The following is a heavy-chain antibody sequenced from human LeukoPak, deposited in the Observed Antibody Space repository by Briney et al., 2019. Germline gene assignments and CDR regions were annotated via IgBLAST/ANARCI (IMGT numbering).Heavy chain of an antibody. Sequence: PSETLSLTCTVSGGSISSYYWSWLRQPPGKGLECLGYIYYSGSTKHNTSLKSPVTISLDTSKNQFSLTMNSVTAADPAVYYSGSTNYNPSLKGRVTISVDTSKNHFSLKLSFVTAADTAVYYCARVVDYDIFAGSTYYFDCWGQGTLVTVSS. CDR2: IYYSGST. D-gene: IGHD3-10*01. CDR3: GSTNYNPSLKGRVTISVDTSKNHFSLKLSFVTAADTAVYYCARVVDYDIFAGSTYYFDC. V-gene: IGHV4-59*08. CDR1: GGSISSYY. J-gene: IGHJ4*02.